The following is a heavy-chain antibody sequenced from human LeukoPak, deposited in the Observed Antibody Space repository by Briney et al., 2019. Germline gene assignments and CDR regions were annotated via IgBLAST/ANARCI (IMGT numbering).Heavy chain of an antibody. D-gene: IGHD6-19*01. CDR1: GGSISSSSYY. J-gene: IGHJ4*02. V-gene: IGHV4-39*01. CDR2: IYYSGST. Sequence: WETLSLTCTVSGGSISSSSYYWGWIRQPPGKGLEWIGSIYYSGSTYYNPSLKSRVTISVDTSKNQFSLKLSSVTAADTAVYYCARQGPSYIAVAGPFDYWGQGTLVTVSS. CDR3: ARQGPSYIAVAGPFDY.